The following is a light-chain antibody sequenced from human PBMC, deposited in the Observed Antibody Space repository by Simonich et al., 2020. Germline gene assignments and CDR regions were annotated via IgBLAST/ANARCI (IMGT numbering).Light chain of an antibody. J-gene: IGLJ2*01. Sequence: SYELTQPPSVSVSPGQTASITCSGDKLGDKYACWSQQKPGQSPVWVIYQDSKRPSGIPERFSGSNSGNTATLTISGTQAMDEADYYCQAWDSSTVVFGGGTKLTVL. CDR2: QDS. V-gene: IGLV3-1*01. CDR1: KLGDKY. CDR3: QAWDSSTVV.